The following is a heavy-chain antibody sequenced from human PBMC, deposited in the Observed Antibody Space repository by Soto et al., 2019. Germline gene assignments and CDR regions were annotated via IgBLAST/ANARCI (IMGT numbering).Heavy chain of an antibody. V-gene: IGHV3-15*01. D-gene: IGHD6-13*01. J-gene: IGHJ4*02. CDR3: TTIANIAAAGSFDY. Sequence: EVQLVESGGGLVKPGGSLRLSCAAFGFTFNNAWMSWVRQAPGKGLQWVGRIKSKTDGGTTDYAAPVKGRFTISRDDSKNTLYLQMNSLKTAHTAVYYCTTIANIAAAGSFDYWGQGTLVTVSS. CDR1: GFTFNNAW. CDR2: IKSKTDGGTT.